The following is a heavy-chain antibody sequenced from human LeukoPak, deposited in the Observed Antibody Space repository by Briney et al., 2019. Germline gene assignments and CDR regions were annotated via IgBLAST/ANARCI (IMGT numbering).Heavy chain of an antibody. CDR1: GFTFSSYS. V-gene: IGHV3-21*04. J-gene: IGHJ3*02. D-gene: IGHD5-12*01. Sequence: GGSLRLSCAASGFTFSSYSMNWVRQAPGKGLERVSSISSSSSYIYYADSVKGRFTISRDNAKNSLFLQMNSLRVEDTAIYYCVRGGAGATASDVFDIWGQGTMVTVSS. CDR3: VRGGAGATASDVFDI. CDR2: ISSSSSYI.